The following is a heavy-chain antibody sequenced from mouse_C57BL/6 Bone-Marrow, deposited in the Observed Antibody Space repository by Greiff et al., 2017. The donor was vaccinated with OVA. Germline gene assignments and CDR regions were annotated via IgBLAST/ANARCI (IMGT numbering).Heavy chain of an antibody. CDR2: ISSGSSTI. D-gene: IGHD1-1*01. Sequence: EVNVVESGGGLVKPGGSLKLSCAASGFTFSDYGMHWVRQAPEKGLEWVAYISSGSSTIYYADTVKGRFTISRDNAKNTLFLQMTSLRSEDTAMYYCARDYGSSYLYYAMDYWGQGTSVTVSS. CDR1: GFTFSDYG. CDR3: ARDYGSSYLYYAMDY. J-gene: IGHJ4*01. V-gene: IGHV5-17*01.